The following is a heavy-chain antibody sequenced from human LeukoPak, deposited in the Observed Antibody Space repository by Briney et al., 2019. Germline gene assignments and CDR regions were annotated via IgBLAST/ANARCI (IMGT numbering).Heavy chain of an antibody. CDR3: ARETRSATIPYGMDV. D-gene: IGHD4/OR15-4a*01. V-gene: IGHV3-30*04. Sequence: PGRSLRLSCAASGFTFSSYAMPWVRQAPGKGLEWVVVISYDGSNKYYADSVKGRFTISRDNSKNTLYLQMNSLRAEDTAVYYCARETRSATIPYGMDVWGQGTTVTVSS. J-gene: IGHJ6*02. CDR2: ISYDGSNK. CDR1: GFTFSSYA.